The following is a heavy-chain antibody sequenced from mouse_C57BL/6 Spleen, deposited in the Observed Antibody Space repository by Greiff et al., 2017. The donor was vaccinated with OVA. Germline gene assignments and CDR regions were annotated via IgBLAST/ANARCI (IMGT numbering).Heavy chain of an antibody. CDR3: ARSRDGGVFDY. CDR1: GYAFTNYL. V-gene: IGHV1-54*01. Sequence: QVQLQQSGAELVRPGTSVKVSCKASGYAFTNYLIEWVKQRPGQGLEWIGVINPGSGGTNYNEKFKGKATLTADKSSSTAYMQLSSLTSEDSAVYFCARSRDGGVFDYWGQGTTLTVSS. J-gene: IGHJ2*01. CDR2: INPGSGGT. D-gene: IGHD3-3*01.